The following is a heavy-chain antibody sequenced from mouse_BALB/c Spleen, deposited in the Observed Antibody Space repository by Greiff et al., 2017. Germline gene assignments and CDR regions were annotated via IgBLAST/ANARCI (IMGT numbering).Heavy chain of an antibody. CDR3: AIYYYGYYAMDY. CDR2: IWSGGST. V-gene: IGHV2-2*02. D-gene: IGHD1-1*01. Sequence: VKVEESGPGLVQPSQSLSITCTVSGFSLTSYGVHWVRQSPGKGLEWLGVIWSGGSTDYNAAFISRLSISKDNSKSQVFFKMNSLQANDTAIYYCAIYYYGYYAMDYWGQGTSVTVSS. CDR1: GFSLTSYG. J-gene: IGHJ4*01.